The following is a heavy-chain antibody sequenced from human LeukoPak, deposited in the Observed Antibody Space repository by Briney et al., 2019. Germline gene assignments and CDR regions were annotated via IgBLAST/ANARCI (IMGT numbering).Heavy chain of an antibody. V-gene: IGHV4-39*01. CDR3: ARHILTGAGYSSSWYDEYFQH. CDR2: IYYSGST. D-gene: IGHD6-13*01. J-gene: IGHJ1*01. Sequence: SETLSLTCTVSGGSISSSSYYWGWIRQPPGKGLEWIGSIYYSGSTYCNPSLKSRVTISVDTSKNQFSLKLSSVTAADTAVYYCARHILTGAGYSSSWYDEYFQHWGQGTLVTVSS. CDR1: GGSISSSSYY.